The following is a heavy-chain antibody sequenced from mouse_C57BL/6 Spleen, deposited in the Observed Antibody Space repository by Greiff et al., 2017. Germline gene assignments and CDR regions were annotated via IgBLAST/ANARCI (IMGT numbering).Heavy chain of an antibody. Sequence: VQLQQSGAELVRPGASVTLSCKASGYTFTDYEMHWVKQTPVHGLEWIGAIDPETGGTAYNQKFKGKAILTADKSSSTAYMELRSLTSEDSAVYYCTRDGAWGRGFVYWGQGTLVTVSA. J-gene: IGHJ3*01. CDR2: IDPETGGT. D-gene: IGHD3-1*01. V-gene: IGHV1-15*01. CDR3: TRDGAWGRGFVY. CDR1: GYTFTDYE.